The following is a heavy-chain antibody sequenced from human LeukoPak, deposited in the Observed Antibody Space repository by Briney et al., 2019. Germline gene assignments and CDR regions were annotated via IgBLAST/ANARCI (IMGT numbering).Heavy chain of an antibody. CDR3: ARLTRLSTSPDRYYLDY. CDR1: GDAISSDY. V-gene: IGHV4-4*09. CDR2: IYTSGGT. Sequence: SETLSLTCTVSGDAISSDYWNGSRQPPGEGLGWGGYIYTSGGTNYIPSLKGRVPISIDTSKNQFSLKLSSVTAADSAVYYCARLTRLSTSPDRYYLDYWGQGTLVTVSS. J-gene: IGHJ4*02. D-gene: IGHD6-6*01.